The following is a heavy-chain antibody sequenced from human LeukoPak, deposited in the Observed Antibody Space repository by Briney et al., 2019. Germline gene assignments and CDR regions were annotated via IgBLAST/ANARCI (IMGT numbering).Heavy chain of an antibody. CDR1: GYIFTGYY. Sequence: ASVKVSCKASGYIFTGYYMHWVRQAPGQGLEWMGWINPNSGGTNYAQKFQGRVTMTRDTSISTAYMELSRLRSDDTAVYYCARGPYKYSYGSPRFDYWGQGTLVTVSS. CDR3: ARGPYKYSYGSPRFDY. J-gene: IGHJ4*02. CDR2: INPNSGGT. V-gene: IGHV1-2*02. D-gene: IGHD5-18*01.